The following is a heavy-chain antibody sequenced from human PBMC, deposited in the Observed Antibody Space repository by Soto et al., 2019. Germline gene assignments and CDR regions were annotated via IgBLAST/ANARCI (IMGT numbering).Heavy chain of an antibody. CDR1: GFTFNNYA. CDR3: AKLGSSSWSPHYYFDY. D-gene: IGHD2-2*01. CDR2: ITDSGSDT. Sequence: EVQLLESGGGLAQPGGFLRLSCAASGFTFNNYAMGWVRQAPGTGLDWVSAITDSGSDTYYVDSVKGRFTISRDNSKNTLDLQMNSLRAGDKAGYYCAKLGSSSWSPHYYFDYWGQGTLVTVSS. J-gene: IGHJ4*02. V-gene: IGHV3-23*01.